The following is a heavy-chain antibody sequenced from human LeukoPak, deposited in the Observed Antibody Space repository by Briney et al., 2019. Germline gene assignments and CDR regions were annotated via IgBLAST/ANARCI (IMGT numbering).Heavy chain of an antibody. Sequence: ASMKVSCKASGYTFTGYYMHWVRQAPGQGLEWMGWINPNSGGTNYAQKFQGRVTMTRDTSISTAYMELSRLRSDDTAVYYCARLKQWLSRADAFDIWGQGTMVTVSS. V-gene: IGHV1-2*02. D-gene: IGHD6-19*01. J-gene: IGHJ3*02. CDR2: INPNSGGT. CDR3: ARLKQWLSRADAFDI. CDR1: GYTFTGYY.